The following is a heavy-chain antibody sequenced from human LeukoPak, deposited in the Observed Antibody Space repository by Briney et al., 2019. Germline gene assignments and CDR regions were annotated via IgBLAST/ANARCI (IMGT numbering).Heavy chain of an antibody. D-gene: IGHD1-26*01. V-gene: IGHV1-2*02. CDR2: INPNRGGI. CDR1: GYIFTSYN. J-gene: IGHJ5*02. Sequence: GASVKVSCKASGYIFTSYNIYWVRQAPGQGLEWMGWINPNRGGIKYSQNFQGRVTMTSDTSISTAYMELSRLRSDDTAVFYCARGWNGGSLNWFDPWGQGTLVTVSS. CDR3: ARGWNGGSLNWFDP.